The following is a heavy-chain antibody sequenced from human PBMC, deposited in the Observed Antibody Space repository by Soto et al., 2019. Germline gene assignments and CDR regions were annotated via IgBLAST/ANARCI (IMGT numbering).Heavy chain of an antibody. CDR2: IYPGDSDA. Sequence: GESLKISCKGSEHTFSNYWIGWVRQAPGKGLEWMGIIYPGDSDARYSPSFQAQITISADKSLTTSCMQWNSLSATDNDIHYCSRVGCSGGNCSSSVALHDWGQGTQVTVSS. D-gene: IGHD2-15*01. CDR3: SRVGCSGGNCSSSVALHD. J-gene: IGHJ4*02. V-gene: IGHV5-51*01. CDR1: EHTFSNYW.